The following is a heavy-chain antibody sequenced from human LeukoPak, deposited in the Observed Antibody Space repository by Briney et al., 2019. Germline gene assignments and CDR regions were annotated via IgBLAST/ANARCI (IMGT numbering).Heavy chain of an antibody. D-gene: IGHD3-10*01. CDR1: GGSIPNYY. Sequence: SETLSLTCAVSGGSIPNYYWSWIRQPAGKGLEWIGRTSASGSTNYNPSLKSRVTMSADTSKNQFSLKLTSVTAADTAVYYCAREATMAVWGQGTPVTVSS. J-gene: IGHJ4*02. CDR2: TSASGST. CDR3: AREATMAV. V-gene: IGHV4-4*07.